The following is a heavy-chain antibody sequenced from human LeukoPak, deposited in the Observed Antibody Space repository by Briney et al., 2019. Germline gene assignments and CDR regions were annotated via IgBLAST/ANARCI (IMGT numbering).Heavy chain of an antibody. J-gene: IGHJ5*02. CDR1: GGSISSGGYS. V-gene: IGHV4-30-2*01. CDR3: ARGKGYYYGSGSYKFSWFDP. Sequence: SQTLSLTCAVSGGSISSGGYSWSWIRQPPGKGLEWIGEINHSGSTNYNPSLKSRVTISVDTSKNQFSLKLSSVTAADTAVYYCARGKGYYYGSGSYKFSWFDPWGQGTLVTVSS. D-gene: IGHD3-10*01. CDR2: INHSGST.